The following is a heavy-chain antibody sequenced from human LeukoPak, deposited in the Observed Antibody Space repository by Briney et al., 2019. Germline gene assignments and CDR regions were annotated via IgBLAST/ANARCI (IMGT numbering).Heavy chain of an antibody. CDR2: IYYSGST. V-gene: IGHV4-39*01. Sequence: SETLSLTCTVSGGSISSSSYYWGWIRQPPGKGLGWIGSIYYSGSTYYNPSLKSRVTISIDTSKNQFSLKLSSVTAADTAVYYCVGRVATIDYWGQGTLVTVSS. D-gene: IGHD5-12*01. CDR1: GGSISSSSYY. CDR3: VGRVATIDY. J-gene: IGHJ4*02.